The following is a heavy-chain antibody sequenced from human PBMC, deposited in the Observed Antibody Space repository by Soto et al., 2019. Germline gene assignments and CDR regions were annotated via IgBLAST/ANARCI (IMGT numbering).Heavy chain of an antibody. D-gene: IGHD3-22*01. CDR3: AKDRDYYDSSGYHDY. CDR2: ISGDGSST. Sequence: EVQLVDSGGGLVQPGGSLRLSCAASEFTFRSYWMHWVRQSPGKGLVWVSRISGDGSSTTYADSVRGRFTISRDNAKNTVYLQMDSLRAEDTAVYYCAKDRDYYDSSGYHDYWGQGTLVTVSS. J-gene: IGHJ4*02. V-gene: IGHV3-74*01. CDR1: EFTFRSYW.